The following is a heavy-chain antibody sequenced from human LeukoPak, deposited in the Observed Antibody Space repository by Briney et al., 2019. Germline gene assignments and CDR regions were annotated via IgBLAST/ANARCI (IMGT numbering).Heavy chain of an antibody. V-gene: IGHV3-48*03. CDR2: ISSSGSII. J-gene: IGHJ3*02. CDR1: GFSFSSYE. CDR3: ARASSGYYEDAFDI. D-gene: IGHD3-22*01. Sequence: PGGSLRLSCAASGFSFSSYEMNWVRQAPGKGLEWVSYISSSGSIIYYADSVKGRFTISRDNANNSLYLQMNSLRAEDAAVYYCARASSGYYEDAFDIWGQGTMVTVSS.